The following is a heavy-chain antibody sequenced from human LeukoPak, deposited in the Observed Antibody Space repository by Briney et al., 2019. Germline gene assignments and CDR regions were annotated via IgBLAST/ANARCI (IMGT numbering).Heavy chain of an antibody. D-gene: IGHD1-26*01. V-gene: IGHV4-59*01. CDR3: ARVTIDGIDY. CDR1: GGSISSYY. Sequence: SETLSLTCIVSGGSISSYYWSWIRQPPGKGLEWIGYIYYSGSTNYNPSLKSRVTISVDTSKNQFSLKLSSVTAADTAVYYCARVTIDGIDYWGQGTLVTVSS. J-gene: IGHJ4*02. CDR2: IYYSGST.